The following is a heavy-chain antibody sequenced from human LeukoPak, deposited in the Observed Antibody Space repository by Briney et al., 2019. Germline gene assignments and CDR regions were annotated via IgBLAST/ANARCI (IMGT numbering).Heavy chain of an antibody. CDR3: ARDTTYYYDSSGYYDWFDP. D-gene: IGHD3-22*01. J-gene: IGHJ5*02. V-gene: IGHV1-18*01. CDR2: ISAYNGNT. CDR1: GYTFTSYG. Sequence: ASVKVSCKASGYTFTSYGISWVRQAHGQGLEGMGWISAYNGNTNYAQKLQGRVTMTTDTSTSTAYMELRSLRSDDTAVYYCARDTTYYYDSSGYYDWFDPWGQGTLVTVSS.